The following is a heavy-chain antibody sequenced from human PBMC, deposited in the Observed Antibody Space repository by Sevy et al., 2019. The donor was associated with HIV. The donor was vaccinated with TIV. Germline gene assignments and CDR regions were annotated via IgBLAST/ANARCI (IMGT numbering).Heavy chain of an antibody. CDR3: ARTAVKYYYDSSGYEFDY. J-gene: IGHJ4*02. Sequence: ASVKVSCKASGYTFTSYGISWVRQAPGQGLEWMGWISAYNGNTNYAQKVQGRATMTTDTSTSTAYMELRSLRSDDTAVYYCARTAVKYYYDSSGYEFDYWGQGTLVTVSS. D-gene: IGHD3-22*01. CDR1: GYTFTSYG. CDR2: ISAYNGNT. V-gene: IGHV1-18*01.